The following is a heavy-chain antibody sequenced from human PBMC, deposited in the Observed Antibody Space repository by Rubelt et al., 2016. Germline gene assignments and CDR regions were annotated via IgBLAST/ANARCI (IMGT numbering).Heavy chain of an antibody. V-gene: IGHV1-3*01. Sequence: QVQLVQSGAEVKKPGASVKVSCKASGYTFTNYGMPLVRQAPGQRLEWMGWIDAGNGDTKYSQKLKDRVSITRDASANTAYMELSSLRSEDTAVYYCARANHGDYEDYWGQGTLVTVSS. CDR3: ARANHGDYEDY. CDR2: IDAGNGDT. CDR1: GYTFTNYG. J-gene: IGHJ4*02. D-gene: IGHD4-17*01.